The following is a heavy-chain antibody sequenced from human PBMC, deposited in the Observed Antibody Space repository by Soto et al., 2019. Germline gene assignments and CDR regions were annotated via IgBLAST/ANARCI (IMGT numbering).Heavy chain of an antibody. CDR1: GFTFSSYW. CDR3: VTRGQVRDIVVVPAAIDDGLDI. Sequence: GGSLRLSCAASGFTFSSYWMSWVRQAPGKGLEWVANIKQDGSEKYYVDSVKGRFTISRDNAKNSLYLQMNSLRAEDTAVFYCVTRGQVRDIVVVPAAIDDGLDIWGQGTMVTVSS. CDR2: IKQDGSEK. D-gene: IGHD2-2*01. V-gene: IGHV3-7*01. J-gene: IGHJ3*02.